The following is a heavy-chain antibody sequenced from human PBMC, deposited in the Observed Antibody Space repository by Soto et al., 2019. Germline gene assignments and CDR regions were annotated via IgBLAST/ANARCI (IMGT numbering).Heavy chain of an antibody. CDR3: AKSKGDLEILKTTVTTFWGPFHI. J-gene: IGHJ3*02. CDR1: GFTFDDYA. CDR2: ITWNSGSR. D-gene: IGHD4-17*01. V-gene: IGHV3-9*01. Sequence: EVQLVESGGGLVQPGRSLRLSCAASGFTFDDYAMHWVRQAPGKGPEWVSGITWNSGSRGYAESVRGRFTISRDNAKSSLYLPMNSLRAEDTAWYYCAKSKGDLEILKTTVTTFWGPFHIWGQGTLVTVSS.